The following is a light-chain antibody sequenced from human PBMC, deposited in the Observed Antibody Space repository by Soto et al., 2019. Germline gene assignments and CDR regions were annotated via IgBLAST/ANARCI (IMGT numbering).Light chain of an antibody. CDR1: STDVGGYKY. CDR3: SSFSSSSTPYV. J-gene: IGLJ1*01. V-gene: IGLV2-14*01. Sequence: QSALTQPASVSGSPGKSITISCTGTSTDVGGYKYVSWYQQHPGTAPKLMIFEVNGRPSGVSDRFSGSKSGNTASLTISGLQPEDEADYYCSSFSSSSTPYVFGTGTKLTVL. CDR2: EVN.